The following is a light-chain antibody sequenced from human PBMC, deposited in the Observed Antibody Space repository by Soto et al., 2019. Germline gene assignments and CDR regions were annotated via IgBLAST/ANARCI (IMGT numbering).Light chain of an antibody. CDR1: SNDIGNYNY. CDR3: TSYTGTSTLYV. J-gene: IGLJ1*01. V-gene: IGLV2-14*01. CDR2: EVS. Sequence: QSALTQPASVSGSPGQSITMSCTGTSNDIGNYNYVSWYQQHPGKAPKVMIYEVSNRPSGISNRFSGSKSGNTASLTISGLQAEDEADYYCTSYTGTSTLYVFGSGTKVTVL.